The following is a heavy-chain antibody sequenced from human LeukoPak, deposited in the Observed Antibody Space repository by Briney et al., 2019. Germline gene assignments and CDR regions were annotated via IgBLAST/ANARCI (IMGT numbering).Heavy chain of an antibody. CDR2: IYYSGRT. J-gene: IGHJ5*02. V-gene: IGHV4-39*06. D-gene: IGHD6-19*01. Sequence: ASETLSLTCTVSGASISSYYWGRIRQPPGKGLEWIGSIYYSGRTYYNPSRKSRVTISVGTCKDKCAQKQRSVTAADTAVYYCARGRWQWLGRDLFDPWGQGTLVTVSS. CDR3: ARGRWQWLGRDLFDP. CDR1: GASISSYY.